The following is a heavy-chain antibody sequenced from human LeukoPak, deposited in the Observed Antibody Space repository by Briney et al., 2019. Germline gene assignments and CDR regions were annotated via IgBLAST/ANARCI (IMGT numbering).Heavy chain of an antibody. V-gene: IGHV4-31*03. CDR2: IYYSGST. D-gene: IGHD3-10*01. CDR1: GGSISSGGYY. J-gene: IGHJ4*02. CDR3: ARTSYHYNSGDYGWYFDY. Sequence: PSETLSLTCTVSGGSISSGGYYWSWIRQHPGKGLEWIGYIYYSGSTYYNPSLKSRVTISVDTSKNQFSLRLTSVTAADTAVYYCARTSYHYNSGDYGWYFDYWGQGTLVTVSA.